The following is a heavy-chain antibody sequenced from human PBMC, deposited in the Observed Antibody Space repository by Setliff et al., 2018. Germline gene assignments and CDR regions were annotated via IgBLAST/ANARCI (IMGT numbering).Heavy chain of an antibody. D-gene: IGHD3-22*01. CDR3: AKAKGHLGYYGLVLNYFRH. Sequence: NPSETLSLTCAVYGGSFQGYYWSWIRQSPERGLEWIGEINSSGDTNYNPSLESRVTMSIDPSKNQSSLTLTSVRAADTAVYFCAKAKGHLGYYGLVLNYFRHWGQGTPVTVSS. CDR1: GGSFQGYY. V-gene: IGHV4-34*01. CDR2: INSSGDT. J-gene: IGHJ1*01.